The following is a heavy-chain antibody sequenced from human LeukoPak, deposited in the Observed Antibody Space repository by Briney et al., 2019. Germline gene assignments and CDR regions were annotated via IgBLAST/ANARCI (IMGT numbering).Heavy chain of an antibody. J-gene: IGHJ3*02. CDR1: GGSISSGSYY. CDR2: IYSSGST. D-gene: IGHD3-3*01. V-gene: IGHV4-61*02. Sequence: SETLSLTCTVSGGSISSGSYYWSWIRQPAGKGLEWIGRIYSSGSTNYNPSLKSRVTISEDTSKNQFSLKLSSVTAADTAVYYCARAFRGIFGVFEAFDIWGQGTMVTVSS. CDR3: ARAFRGIFGVFEAFDI.